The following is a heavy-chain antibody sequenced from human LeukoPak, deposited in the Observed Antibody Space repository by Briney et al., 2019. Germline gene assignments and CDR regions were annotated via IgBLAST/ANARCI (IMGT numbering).Heavy chain of an antibody. CDR1: GFTFSSYA. J-gene: IGHJ5*02. D-gene: IGHD3-10*01. CDR2: ISSNGGST. CDR3: VKEASLWFGKFDP. V-gene: IGHV3-64D*06. Sequence: EGSLRLSCSASGFTFSSYAMHWVRQAPGKGLEYVSAISSNGGSTYYADSVKGRFTISRDNSKNTLYLQMSSLRAEDTAVYYCVKEASLWFGKFDPWGQGTLVTVSS.